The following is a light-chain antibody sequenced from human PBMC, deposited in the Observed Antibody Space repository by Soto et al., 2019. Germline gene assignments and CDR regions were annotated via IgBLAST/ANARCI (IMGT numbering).Light chain of an antibody. Sequence: EIVMTQSPATLSVSPGERATLSCRASQSVSSNLAWYQQKPGQAPRLLIYGASTRATGIPARFSGSGSGTVFTLTMSSLQSEDFAVYYCQQYNNWPTWTFGQGTKVEIK. CDR2: GAS. CDR3: QQYNNWPTWT. J-gene: IGKJ1*01. V-gene: IGKV3-15*01. CDR1: QSVSSN.